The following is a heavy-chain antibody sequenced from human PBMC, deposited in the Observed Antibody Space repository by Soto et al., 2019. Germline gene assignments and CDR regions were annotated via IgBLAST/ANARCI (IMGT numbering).Heavy chain of an antibody. CDR3: ASGDSSGYDAFDI. CDR1: GGSISSSSYY. Sequence: SETLSLTCTVSGGSISSSSYYWGWIRQPPGKGLEWIGSIYYSGSTYYNPSLKSRVTISVDTSENQFSLKLSSVTAADTAVYYCASGDSSGYDAFDIWGQGTMVTVSS. V-gene: IGHV4-39*01. CDR2: IYYSGST. D-gene: IGHD3-22*01. J-gene: IGHJ3*02.